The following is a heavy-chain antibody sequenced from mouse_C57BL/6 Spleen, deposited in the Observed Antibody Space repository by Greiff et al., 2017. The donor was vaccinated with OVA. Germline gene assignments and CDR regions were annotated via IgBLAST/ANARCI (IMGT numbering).Heavy chain of an antibody. CDR1: GYAFSSSW. D-gene: IGHD2-4*01. V-gene: IGHV1-82*01. CDR2: IYPGDGDT. J-gene: IGHJ2*01. Sequence: QVQLKESGPELVKPGASVKISCKASGYAFSSSWMNWVKQRPGKGLEWIGRIYPGDGDTNYNGKFKGKATLTADKSSSTAYMQLSSLTSEDSAVYFCARGYYDYDGGYYFDYWGQGTTLTVSS. CDR3: ARGYYDYDGGYYFDY.